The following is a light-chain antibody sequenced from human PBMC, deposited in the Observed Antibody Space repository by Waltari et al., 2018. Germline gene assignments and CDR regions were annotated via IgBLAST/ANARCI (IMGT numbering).Light chain of an antibody. V-gene: IGLV4-69*01. Sequence: QLGVTQSPSASASLGASVKLTCILSSGHSTNAVAWHQQQPEKGPRFLMKVNSEGRDAKGDGIPDRCSGSSSGAERYLTISSLQSEDEADYYCQAWGTGIQGVFGGGTKLTVL. CDR2: VNSEGRD. J-gene: IGLJ3*02. CDR1: SGHSTNA. CDR3: QAWGTGIQGV.